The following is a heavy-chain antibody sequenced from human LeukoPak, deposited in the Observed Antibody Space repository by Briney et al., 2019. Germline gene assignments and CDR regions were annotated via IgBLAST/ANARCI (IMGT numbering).Heavy chain of an antibody. V-gene: IGHV1-2*02. Sequence: ASVKVSCKASGYTFTGYYMHWVRQAPGQGLEWMGWINPNSGGTNYAQKFQGRVTMTRDTSISTAYMELSRLRSDDTAVYYCARDGEYYYGSGSYDYWGQGTLATVSS. CDR3: ARDGEYYYGSGSYDY. CDR1: GYTFTGYY. CDR2: INPNSGGT. J-gene: IGHJ4*02. D-gene: IGHD3-10*01.